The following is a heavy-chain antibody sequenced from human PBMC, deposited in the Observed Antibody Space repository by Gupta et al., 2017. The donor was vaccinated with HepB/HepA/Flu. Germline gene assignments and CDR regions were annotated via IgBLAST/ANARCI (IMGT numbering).Heavy chain of an antibody. D-gene: IGHD2-2*01. Sequence: VQLGESGGGVVQPGKSLRLSCEASGFPFSVYGMHWVRQAPGKGLEWVAIIGHDGTYKVYADSVKGRFTISRDNSKNTLFLEMDRLTAEDTAMYVCARDLETGRYVDYWGQGTLVIVAS. CDR2: IGHDGTYK. CDR1: GFPFSVYG. J-gene: IGHJ4*02. V-gene: IGHV3-33*01. CDR3: ARDLETGRYVDY.